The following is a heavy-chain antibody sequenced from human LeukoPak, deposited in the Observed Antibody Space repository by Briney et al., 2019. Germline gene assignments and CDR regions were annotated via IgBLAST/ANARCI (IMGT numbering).Heavy chain of an antibody. CDR3: ARGPYSGDWHFDF. D-gene: IGHD6-19*01. CDR1: GYTFTSCF. Sequence: ASVKVSCKASGYTFTSCFIHWVRQAPGQGLEWMGVINPSGGSTSYAQKFQGRVTMTRDTSTSTVSMELSSLRSEDTAVYYCARGPYSGDWHFDFWGQGTLVTVSS. V-gene: IGHV1-46*01. J-gene: IGHJ4*02. CDR2: INPSGGST.